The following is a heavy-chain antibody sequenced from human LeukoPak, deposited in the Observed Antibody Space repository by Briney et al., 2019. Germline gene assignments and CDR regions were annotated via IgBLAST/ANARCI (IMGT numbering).Heavy chain of an antibody. Sequence: ASVKVSCKASGYTFTGYYMHWVRQAPGQGLEWMGWTNPNSGGTNYAQKFQGRVTMTRDTSISTAYMELSRLRSDDTAVYYCARDLVGYSSGWAFDYWGQGTLVTVSS. CDR2: TNPNSGGT. CDR1: GYTFTGYY. D-gene: IGHD6-19*01. CDR3: ARDLVGYSSGWAFDY. V-gene: IGHV1-2*02. J-gene: IGHJ4*02.